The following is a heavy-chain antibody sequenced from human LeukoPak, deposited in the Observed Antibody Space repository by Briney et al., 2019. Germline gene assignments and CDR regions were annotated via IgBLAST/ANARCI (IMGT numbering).Heavy chain of an antibody. V-gene: IGHV4-39*01. CDR2: IYYSGST. J-gene: IGHJ5*02. Sequence: SETLSLTCTVSGGSISSSSYYWGWMRQPPGKGLGWIGSIYYSGSTYYNPSLKSRVTISVDTSKNQFSLKLSSVTAADTAVYYCARFDPWFDPWGQGTLVTVSS. CDR1: GGSISSSSYY. D-gene: IGHD3-9*01. CDR3: ARFDPWFDP.